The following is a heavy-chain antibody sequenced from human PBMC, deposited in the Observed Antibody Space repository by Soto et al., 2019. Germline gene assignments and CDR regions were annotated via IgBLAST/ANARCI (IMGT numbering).Heavy chain of an antibody. CDR1: GFTFSSYV. V-gene: IGHV3-23*01. J-gene: IGHJ4*02. CDR3: AKGVAWFGEFDY. D-gene: IGHD3-10*01. Sequence: EVQLLESGGGLVQPGGSLILSCAAYGFTFSSYVMSWVRQAPVKGLEWVSVISGSGVSTYYADSVNGRFTISRDNSKNKLYLQMNSLRAEDTAVYYCAKGVAWFGEFDYWGQGTLVTVSS. CDR2: ISGSGVST.